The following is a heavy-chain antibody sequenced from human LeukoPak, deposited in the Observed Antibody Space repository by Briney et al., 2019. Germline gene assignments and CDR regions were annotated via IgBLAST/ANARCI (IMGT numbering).Heavy chain of an antibody. CDR1: GFTFSNYA. D-gene: IGHD2-15*01. V-gene: IGHV3-23*01. J-gene: IGHJ4*02. Sequence: GGSLRLSCEASGFTFSNYAMNWVRQAPGKGLEWVSIIFGAGKNTTYYADSVKGRFTVSRDNSKNTLYLQMTSLRPEDTAIYYCAKDRCSGGSCKLYDYWGQGTLVTVAS. CDR2: IFGAGKNTT. CDR3: AKDRCSGGSCKLYDY.